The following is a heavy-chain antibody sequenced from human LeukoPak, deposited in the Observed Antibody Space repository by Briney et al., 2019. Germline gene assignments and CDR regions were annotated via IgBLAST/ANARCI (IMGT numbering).Heavy chain of an antibody. CDR3: ARDSREIVVANDY. CDR2: ISGGGGST. D-gene: IGHD3-22*01. Sequence: PGGSLRLSCAASGFTFSSYAMSWVRQAPGKGLEWASTISGGGGSTYYADSVKGRFTISRDNSKNTLYLQMNSLRAEDTAVYYCARDSREIVVANDYWGQGTLVTVSS. J-gene: IGHJ4*02. CDR1: GFTFSSYA. V-gene: IGHV3-23*01.